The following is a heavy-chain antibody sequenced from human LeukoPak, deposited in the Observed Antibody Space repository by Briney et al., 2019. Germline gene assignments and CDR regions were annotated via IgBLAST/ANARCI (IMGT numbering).Heavy chain of an antibody. J-gene: IGHJ4*02. CDR3: AKRPSDYGDYVTYFDY. D-gene: IGHD4-17*01. V-gene: IGHV3-30*18. CDR1: GFSFISYG. Sequence: GGSLRLSCAASGFSFISYGMHWVRQAPGKGLEWVGVISDDGRNKKYADSVKGRFTISRDNSKDTLYLQMNSLRDEDTAVYYCAKRPSDYGDYVTYFDYWGQGTLVTVPS. CDR2: ISDDGRNK.